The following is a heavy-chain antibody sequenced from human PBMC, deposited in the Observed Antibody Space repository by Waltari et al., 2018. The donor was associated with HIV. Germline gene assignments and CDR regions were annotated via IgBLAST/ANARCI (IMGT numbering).Heavy chain of an antibody. D-gene: IGHD1-1*01. V-gene: IGHV4-59*01. J-gene: IGHJ6*02. Sequence: QVQLQESGPGLVKPSETLSLTCTVSGGSISSYYWSWIRQPPGKGLEWIGYIYYSGSTNYNPSLKSRVTISVDTSKNQFSLKLSSVTAADTAVYYCARVGELEPDYYYYGMDVWGQGTTVTVSS. CDR2: IYYSGST. CDR1: GGSISSYY. CDR3: ARVGELEPDYYYYGMDV.